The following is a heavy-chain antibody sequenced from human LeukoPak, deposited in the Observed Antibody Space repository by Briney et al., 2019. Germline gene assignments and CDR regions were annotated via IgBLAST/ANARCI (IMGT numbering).Heavy chain of an antibody. CDR2: INPSGGST. J-gene: IGHJ4*02. CDR1: GYTFTSYY. Sequence: ASVKVSCKASGYTFTSYYMHWVRQAPGQGLEWMGIINPSGGSTSYAQKFQGRVTMTRDMSTSTVYMELSSLRSEDTAVYYCARGRGDYYDSSGQSIDFDYWGQGTLVTVSS. D-gene: IGHD3-22*01. CDR3: ARGRGDYYDSSGQSIDFDY. V-gene: IGHV1-46*01.